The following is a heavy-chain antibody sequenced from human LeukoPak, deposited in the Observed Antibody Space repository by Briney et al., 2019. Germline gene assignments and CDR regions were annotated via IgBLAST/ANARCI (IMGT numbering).Heavy chain of an antibody. CDR2: FGPEDGET. D-gene: IGHD2-8*01. CDR1: GYTLTELS. Sequence: ASVKVSCKVSGYTLTELSMHWVRQAPGKGLEWMGGFGPEDGETIYAQKFQGRVTMTEDTSTDTAYMELSSLRSEDTAVYYCATGSGYCTNGVCYTNAFDIWGQGTMVTVSS. V-gene: IGHV1-24*01. J-gene: IGHJ3*02. CDR3: ATGSGYCTNGVCYTNAFDI.